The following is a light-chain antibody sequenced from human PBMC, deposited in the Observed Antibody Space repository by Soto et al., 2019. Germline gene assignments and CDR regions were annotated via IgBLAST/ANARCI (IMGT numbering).Light chain of an antibody. CDR1: QSISRY. CDR3: QQRDSWPIT. J-gene: IGKJ5*01. Sequence: EIALTQSPATLSLSPGERATLSCRASQSISRYLAWYQQKPGQAPRLLIYDASNRATGIPARFSGSGSGTDFTLTINSLEPEDFAVYYCQQRDSWPITFGQGTRLEMK. CDR2: DAS. V-gene: IGKV3-11*01.